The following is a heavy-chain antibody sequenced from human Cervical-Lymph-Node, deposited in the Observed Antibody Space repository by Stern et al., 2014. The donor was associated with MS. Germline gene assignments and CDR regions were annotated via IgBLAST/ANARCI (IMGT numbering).Heavy chain of an antibody. Sequence: VQLVESGAEMKRPGASVKVSCKASGYTFVNYGINWVRQAPGQGLEWMGWISGSKGNADYAQKLQGRVTMTTDTSTNTAYMELRSLRSDDTAVYYCATMGGGGVDYWGQGTLVTVSS. J-gene: IGHJ4*02. CDR1: GYTFVNYG. D-gene: IGHD2-21*01. CDR3: ATMGGGGVDY. CDR2: ISGSKGNA. V-gene: IGHV1-18*04.